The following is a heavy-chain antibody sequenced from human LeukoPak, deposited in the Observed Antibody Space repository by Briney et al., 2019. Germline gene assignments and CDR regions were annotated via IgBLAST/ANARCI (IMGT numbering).Heavy chain of an antibody. V-gene: IGHV3-48*03. CDR3: AELGITMIGGV. CDR1: GFTFGDYG. CDR2: ISSSGSTI. J-gene: IGHJ6*04. Sequence: GGSLRLSCTASGFTFGDYGMNWVRQAPGKGLEWVSYISSSGSTIYYADSVKGRFTISRDNAKNSLYLQMNSLRAEDTAVYYCAELGITMIGGVWGKGTTVTISS. D-gene: IGHD3-10*02.